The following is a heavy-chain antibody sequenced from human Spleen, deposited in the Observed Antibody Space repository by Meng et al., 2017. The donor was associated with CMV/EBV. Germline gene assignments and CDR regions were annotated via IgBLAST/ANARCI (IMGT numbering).Heavy chain of an antibody. Sequence: ASVKVSCKASGYTFTSHYIHWVRQAPGQGLEWLGMINPSDGGTTYVQEFQGRVTMTRDTSTSTVYMELNNLRSEDTAMYFCARNDRYDSSGVYSLYYYYAMDVWGQGTTVTVSS. CDR1: GYTFTSHY. D-gene: IGHD3-22*01. CDR2: INPSDGGT. CDR3: ARNDRYDSSGVYSLYYYYAMDV. J-gene: IGHJ6*02. V-gene: IGHV1-46*01.